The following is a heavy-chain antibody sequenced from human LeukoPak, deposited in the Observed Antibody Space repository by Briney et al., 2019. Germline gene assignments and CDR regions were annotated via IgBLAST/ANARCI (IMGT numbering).Heavy chain of an antibody. D-gene: IGHD3-16*01. CDR1: GYTFTSYG. J-gene: IGHJ4*02. CDR2: ISSNSDNT. CDR3: ARDWGSIKVITDY. Sequence: ASVKVSCKATGYTFTSYGISWVRQAPGQGLEWMEWISSNSDNTNYAQKLQGRVTMTTDTSTSTAYMELRSLRSDDTAVYYCARDWGSIKVITDYWGQGTLVTVSS. V-gene: IGHV1-18*01.